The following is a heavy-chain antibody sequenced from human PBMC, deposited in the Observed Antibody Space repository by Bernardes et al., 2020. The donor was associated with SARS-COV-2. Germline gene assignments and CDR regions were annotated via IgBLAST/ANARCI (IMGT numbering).Heavy chain of an antibody. Sequence: GGSLRLSCAASGFTFSSSAMTWVRQAPGKGLEWVSAISGSGDRTYYADSVKGRFTISRDNSKNTLYLQMNSLRAEDTAVYYCAKGSGYGSNWDLDYWGQGILVTVSS. V-gene: IGHV3-23*01. CDR3: AKGSGYGSNWDLDY. D-gene: IGHD6-13*01. J-gene: IGHJ4*02. CDR1: GFTFSSSA. CDR2: ISGSGDRT.